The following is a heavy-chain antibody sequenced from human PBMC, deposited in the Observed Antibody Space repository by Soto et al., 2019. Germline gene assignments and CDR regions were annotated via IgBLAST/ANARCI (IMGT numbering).Heavy chain of an antibody. J-gene: IGHJ6*02. CDR2: TFTGGST. CDR1: GFSVTTTY. Sequence: VQLVETGGGLIQPGGSLRLSCLASGFSVTTTYIIWVRQPPGKGLEWVSTTFTGGSTHYADSVKGRFSISRDNSKNTVYLQMNNLRVEDTAVYYCAKKPPSSIQGWAFGMDVWGQGTTVSVSS. CDR3: AKKPPSSIQGWAFGMDV. D-gene: IGHD1-26*01. V-gene: IGHV3-53*02.